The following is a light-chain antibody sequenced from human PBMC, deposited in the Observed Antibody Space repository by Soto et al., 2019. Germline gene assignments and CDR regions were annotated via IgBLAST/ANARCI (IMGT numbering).Light chain of an antibody. J-gene: IGKJ4*01. Sequence: DIKMPQSPSPLSASLGDRVTIPCRATQGISNYLAWNQQKPGKVPKLLIYAASTLQSGVPSRFSGSGSGTDFTLTISSLQPEDVATYYCQKYDCAPLTFGQGTKVEIK. V-gene: IGKV1-27*01. CDR2: AAS. CDR1: QGISNY. CDR3: QKYDCAPLT.